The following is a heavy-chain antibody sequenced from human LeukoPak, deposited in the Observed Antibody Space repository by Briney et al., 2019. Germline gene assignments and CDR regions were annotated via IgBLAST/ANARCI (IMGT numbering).Heavy chain of an antibody. D-gene: IGHD3-9*01. CDR3: ARVDDILTGYYLIDY. CDR2: FDPEDGET. CDR1: GYTLTELS. J-gene: IGHJ4*02. V-gene: IGHV1-24*01. Sequence: ASVEVSCKVSGYTLTELSMHWVRQAPGKGLERMGGFDPEDGETIYAQKFQGRVTMTEDTSTDTAYMELSSLRSEDTAVYYCARVDDILTGYYLIDYWGQGTLVTVSS.